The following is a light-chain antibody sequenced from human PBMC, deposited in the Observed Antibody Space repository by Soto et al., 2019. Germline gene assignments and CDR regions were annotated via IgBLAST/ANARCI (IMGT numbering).Light chain of an antibody. CDR2: RND. CDR1: SSNIGSNY. J-gene: IGLJ2*01. CDR3: AAWDDSLSAVV. Sequence: QSVLTQPHSASVTPGQRVTISCSGSSSNIGSNYVYWYQQFPGSAPKLLIYRNDQRPSGVPDRFSGSKSGTSASLAISGPRSEDEADYYCAAWDDSLSAVVFGGGTKLTVL. V-gene: IGLV1-47*01.